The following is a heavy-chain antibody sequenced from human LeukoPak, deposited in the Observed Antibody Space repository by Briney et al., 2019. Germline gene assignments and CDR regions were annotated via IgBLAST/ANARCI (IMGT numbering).Heavy chain of an antibody. V-gene: IGHV4-59*01. D-gene: IGHD3-10*01. CDR1: GGSISSYY. CDR2: IYYSGST. Sequence: SETLPLTCTVSGGSISSYYWSWIRQPPGKGLEWIGYIYYSGSTNYNPSLKSRVTISVDTSKNQFSLKLSSVTAADTAVYYCARDKALYYGSGSYYPSYMDVWGKGTTVTVSS. CDR3: ARDKALYYGSGSYYPSYMDV. J-gene: IGHJ6*03.